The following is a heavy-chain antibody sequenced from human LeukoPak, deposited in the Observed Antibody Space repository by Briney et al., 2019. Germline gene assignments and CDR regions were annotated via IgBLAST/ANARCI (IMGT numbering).Heavy chain of an antibody. CDR1: GFTFSSYA. CDR3: AKDRGYSGYDPLDF. CDR2: ISGGGGST. J-gene: IGHJ4*02. V-gene: IGHV3-23*01. Sequence: GGSLRLSCAASGFTFSSYAMSWVRQAPGKGLEWVSAISGGGGSTYSADSVKGRFTISRDKSKNTLYLQMNSLRAEDTAVYYCAKDRGYSGYDPLDFWGQGALVTVSS. D-gene: IGHD5-12*01.